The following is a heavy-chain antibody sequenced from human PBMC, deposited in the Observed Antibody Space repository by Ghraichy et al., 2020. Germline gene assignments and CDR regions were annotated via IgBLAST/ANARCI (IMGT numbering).Heavy chain of an antibody. D-gene: IGHD6-19*01. CDR1: GFTFSTSS. Sequence: GGSLRLSCAASGFTFSTSSMNWVRQTPGKGLEWITYISGSSTPIYYAVSVKGRFTVSRDNAKNSLFLQMSSLRDEDTAVYYCATEGLAVAGTGMDVWGKGTTVTVSS. V-gene: IGHV3-48*02. CDR3: ATEGLAVAGTGMDV. CDR2: ISGSSTPI. J-gene: IGHJ6*04.